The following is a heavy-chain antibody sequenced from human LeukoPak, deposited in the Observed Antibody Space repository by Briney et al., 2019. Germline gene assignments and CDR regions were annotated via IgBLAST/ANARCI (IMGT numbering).Heavy chain of an antibody. J-gene: IGHJ4*02. V-gene: IGHV4-34*01. CDR2: INHSGST. Sequence: SETLSLTCTVSGGSISSYYWSWFRQPPGKGPEWIGEINHSGSTNYNPSLKSRVTISVDTSKNQFSLKLSSVTAADTAVYYCASTNSGFFDYWGQGTLVTVSS. CDR3: ASTNSGFFDY. D-gene: IGHD3-22*01. CDR1: GGSISSYY.